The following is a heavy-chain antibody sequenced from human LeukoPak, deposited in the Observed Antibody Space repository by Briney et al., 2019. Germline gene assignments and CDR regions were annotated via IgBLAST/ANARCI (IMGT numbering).Heavy chain of an antibody. V-gene: IGHV3-23*01. Sequence: GGTLRLSCAGYGFTFSNDGMNWVRQAAGKGLEWVSGISPSGDITYYADSVKGRFTISRDNSKNTLYLQMNSLRAEDTAVYYCAEDNYDYVWGSYRWYYFDYWGQGTLVTVSS. CDR1: GFTFSNDG. D-gene: IGHD3-16*02. J-gene: IGHJ4*02. CDR3: AEDNYDYVWGSYRWYYFDY. CDR2: ISPSGDIT.